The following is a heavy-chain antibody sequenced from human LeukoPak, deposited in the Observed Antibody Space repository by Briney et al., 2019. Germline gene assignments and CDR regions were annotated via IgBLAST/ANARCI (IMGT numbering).Heavy chain of an antibody. D-gene: IGHD5-18*01. Sequence: SETLSLTCAVSGVSINTCCYYWSWIRQPPGKGLEWIGYKYYSGSTRYDSSLRSRLTISLDTSNNQFSLRLSSVTAADTAVYYCVRGRSYGFDFDSWGPGTLVIVSS. V-gene: IGHV4-61*01. J-gene: IGHJ4*02. CDR2: KYYSGST. CDR1: GVSINTCCYY. CDR3: VRGRSYGFDFDS.